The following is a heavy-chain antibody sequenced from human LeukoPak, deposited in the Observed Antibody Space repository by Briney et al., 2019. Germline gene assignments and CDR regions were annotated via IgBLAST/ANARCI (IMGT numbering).Heavy chain of an antibody. V-gene: IGHV4-34*09. CDR1: GGSFSGYY. Sequence: TLSLTCAVYGGSFSGYYWSWIRQPPGKGLEWIGEINHSGSTYYNPSLKSRVTISVDTSKNQFSLKLSSVTAADTAVYYCARAISGFWSGYPRYYFDYWGQGTLVTVSS. J-gene: IGHJ4*02. D-gene: IGHD3-3*01. CDR2: INHSGST. CDR3: ARAISGFWSGYPRYYFDY.